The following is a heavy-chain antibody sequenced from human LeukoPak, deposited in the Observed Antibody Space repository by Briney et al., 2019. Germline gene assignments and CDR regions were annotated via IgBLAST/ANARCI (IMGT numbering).Heavy chain of an antibody. D-gene: IGHD3-22*01. CDR2: ISAYNGNT. V-gene: IGHV1-18*01. CDR3: ARDTRYSSGYYFDAFDI. J-gene: IGHJ3*02. Sequence: ASVKVSCKASGYTFTSYGISWVQQAPGQGLEWMGWISAYNGNTNYAQKLQGRVTMTTDTSTSTAYTELRSLRSDDTAVYYCARDTRYSSGYYFDAFDIWGQGTMVTVSS. CDR1: GYTFTSYG.